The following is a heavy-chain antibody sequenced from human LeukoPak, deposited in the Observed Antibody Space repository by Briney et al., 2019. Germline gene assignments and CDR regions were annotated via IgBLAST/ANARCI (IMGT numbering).Heavy chain of an antibody. CDR1: GYTFTNYG. CDR2: ISAYNGNT. CDR3: ARDRGYYYDSSGYSP. J-gene: IGHJ5*02. D-gene: IGHD3-22*01. Sequence: ASVKVSCKASGYTFTNYGISWVRQAPGQGLEWMGWISAYNGNTNYAQNLQGRATMTTDTSTSTAYMELRSLRSDDTAVYYRARDRGYYYDSSGYSPWGQGTLVTVSS. V-gene: IGHV1-18*01.